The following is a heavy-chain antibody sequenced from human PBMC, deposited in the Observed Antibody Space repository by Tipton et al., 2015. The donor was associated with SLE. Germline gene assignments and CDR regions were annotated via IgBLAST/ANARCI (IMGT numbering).Heavy chain of an antibody. CDR1: GFTFSSYA. V-gene: IGHV3-30*04. D-gene: IGHD6-13*01. J-gene: IGHJ4*02. Sequence: RSLRLSCAASGFTFSSYAMHWVRQAPGKGLEWVAVISYDGSNKYYADSVKGRFTISRDNSKNTLYLQMNSLRAEDTAVYYCAREGTSIAAAGGGWGDYWGQGTLVTVSS. CDR2: ISYDGSNK. CDR3: AREGTSIAAAGGGWGDY.